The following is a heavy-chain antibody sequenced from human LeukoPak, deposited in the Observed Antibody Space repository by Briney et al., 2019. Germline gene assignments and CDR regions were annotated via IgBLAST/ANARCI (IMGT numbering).Heavy chain of an antibody. J-gene: IGHJ4*02. CDR2: IYYSGST. Sequence: PSETLSLTCSVSGGSISSYYWGWIRQPPGKGLEWIGSIYYSGSTYYNPSLKSRVTISLDTSKNQFSLKLSSVTAADTAIYYCARKDPGYSGYSDFDYWGQGTLVTVSS. D-gene: IGHD5-12*01. CDR3: ARKDPGYSGYSDFDY. V-gene: IGHV4-39*07. CDR1: GGSISSYY.